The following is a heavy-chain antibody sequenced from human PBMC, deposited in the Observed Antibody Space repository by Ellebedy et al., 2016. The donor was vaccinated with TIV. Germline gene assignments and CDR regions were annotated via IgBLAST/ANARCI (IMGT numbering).Heavy chain of an antibody. Sequence: GGSLRLXCAASGFTFSSYGMHWVRQAPGKGLEWVSLISYDGSIKDYAESVKGRFTVSKDHSKKTMFLQMNSLRAEDTAVYYCAKDPTTGYDRYYFDYWGRGTLVTVSS. CDR3: AKDPTTGYDRYYFDY. J-gene: IGHJ4*02. V-gene: IGHV3-30*18. D-gene: IGHD5-12*01. CDR1: GFTFSSYG. CDR2: ISYDGSIK.